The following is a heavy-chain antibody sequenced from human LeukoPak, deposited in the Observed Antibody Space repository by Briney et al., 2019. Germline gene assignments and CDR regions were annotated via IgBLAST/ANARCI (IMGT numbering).Heavy chain of an antibody. CDR2: IIPIFGTA. Sequence: SVKVSCKASGGTFSSYAISWVRQAPGQGLEWMGGIIPIFGTANYAQKFQGRVTITADKSTSTAYMELSSLRSEDTAVYHCARLGGVRGVTYYFDYWGQGTLVTVSS. D-gene: IGHD3-10*01. J-gene: IGHJ4*02. CDR1: GGTFSSYA. CDR3: ARLGGVRGVTYYFDY. V-gene: IGHV1-69*06.